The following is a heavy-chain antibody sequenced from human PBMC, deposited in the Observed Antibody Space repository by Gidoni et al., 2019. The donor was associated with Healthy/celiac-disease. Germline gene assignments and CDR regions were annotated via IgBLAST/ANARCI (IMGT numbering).Heavy chain of an antibody. D-gene: IGHD2-8*01. J-gene: IGHJ6*02. CDR1: ACNFTSYA. CDR2: ISGSGGST. V-gene: IGHV3-23*01. CDR3: AKYKVGVGAGYYYGMDV. Sequence: EVHLFVSGGGLVQLWGSLSPPCAASACNFTSYAMSWVRQAPGKGLEWVSAISGSGGSTYYADSVKGRFTISRDNSKNTLYLQMNSLRAEDTAVYYCAKYKVGVGAGYYYGMDVWGQGTMVTVSS.